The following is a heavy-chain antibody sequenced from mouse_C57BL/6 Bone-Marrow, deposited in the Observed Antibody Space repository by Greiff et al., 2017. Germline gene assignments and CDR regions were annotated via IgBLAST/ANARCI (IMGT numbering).Heavy chain of an antibody. V-gene: IGHV1-20*01. Sequence: EVKLVESGPELVKPGDSVKISCKASGYSFTGYFMNWVMQSHGKSLEWIGRINPYNGDTFYNQKFKGKATLTVDKSSSTAHMELRSLTSEDSAVYYCARKIPFYYDYDEGDAMDYWGQGTSVTVSS. J-gene: IGHJ4*01. CDR1: GYSFTGYF. CDR2: INPYNGDT. CDR3: ARKIPFYYDYDEGDAMDY. D-gene: IGHD2-4*01.